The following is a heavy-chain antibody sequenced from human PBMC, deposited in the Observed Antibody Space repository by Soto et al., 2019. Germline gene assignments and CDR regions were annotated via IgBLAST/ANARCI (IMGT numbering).Heavy chain of an antibody. D-gene: IGHD2-15*01. Sequence: SVKVSCKASGGTFSSYAISWVRQAPGQGLEWMGGIIPIFGTANYAQKFQGRVTITADESTSTAYMELSSLRSEDTAVYYCAAHCSGGSCYRGLGAFDTWGQGTMVTVSS. V-gene: IGHV1-69*13. CDR2: IIPIFGTA. J-gene: IGHJ3*02. CDR1: GGTFSSYA. CDR3: AAHCSGGSCYRGLGAFDT.